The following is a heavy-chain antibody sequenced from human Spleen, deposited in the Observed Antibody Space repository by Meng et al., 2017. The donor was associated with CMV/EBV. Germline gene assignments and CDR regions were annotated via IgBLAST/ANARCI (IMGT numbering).Heavy chain of an antibody. D-gene: IGHD5-24*01. CDR1: GGSISSGGYY. CDR2: IYYSGST. Sequence: QVQLQESGLGLGKPSQTLSLTCTVFGGSISSGGYYWSWIRQHPGKGLEWIGYIYYSGSTYYNPSLKSRVTISVDTSKNQFSLKLSPVTAADTAVYYCARGPSRRLQFSFDYWGQGTLVTVSS. J-gene: IGHJ4*02. CDR3: ARGPSRRLQFSFDY. V-gene: IGHV4-31*03.